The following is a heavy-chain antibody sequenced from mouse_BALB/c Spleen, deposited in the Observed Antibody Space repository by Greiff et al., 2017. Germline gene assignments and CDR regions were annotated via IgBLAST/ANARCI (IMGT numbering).Heavy chain of an antibody. J-gene: IGHJ4*01. D-gene: IGHD2-1*01. CDR1: GFTFSSYY. CDR3: ARHRDDVYYPPYAMDY. V-gene: IGHV5-6-2*01. Sequence: EVQLVESGGGLVKLGGSLKLSCAASGFTFSSYYMSWVRQTPEKRLELVAAINSNGGSTYYPDTVKGRFTISRDNAKNTLYLQMSSLKSEDTALYYCARHRDDVYYPPYAMDYWGQGTSVTVSS. CDR2: INSNGGST.